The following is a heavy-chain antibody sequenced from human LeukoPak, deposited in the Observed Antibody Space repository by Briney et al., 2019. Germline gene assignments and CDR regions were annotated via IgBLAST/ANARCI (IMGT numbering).Heavy chain of an antibody. CDR1: GFIFDDYG. CDR2: INWNGGST. D-gene: IGHD6-13*01. J-gene: IGHJ4*02. V-gene: IGHV3-20*04. CDR3: VRAAGGAAAGDFDH. Sequence: GGSLRLSCAASGFIFDDYGMSWVRQAPGKGLEWVSGINWNGGSTGYADSVKGRFTISRDNAKNSLYLQMSSLRAEDTAFYYCVRAAGGAAAGDFDHWGQGTLVTVSS.